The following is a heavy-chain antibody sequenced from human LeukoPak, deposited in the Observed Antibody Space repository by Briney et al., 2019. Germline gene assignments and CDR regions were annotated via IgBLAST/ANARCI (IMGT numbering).Heavy chain of an antibody. CDR1: GGSFSGYY. D-gene: IGHD2-8*01. V-gene: IGHV4-34*01. Sequence: SETLSLTCAVYGGSFSGYYWSWIRQPPGKGLEWIGEINHSGSTNYNPSLKSRVTISVDTSKNQFSLKPSSVTAADTAVYYCARPSGVYAFSTYWGQGTLVTVSS. CDR2: INHSGST. CDR3: ARPSGVYAFSTY. J-gene: IGHJ4*02.